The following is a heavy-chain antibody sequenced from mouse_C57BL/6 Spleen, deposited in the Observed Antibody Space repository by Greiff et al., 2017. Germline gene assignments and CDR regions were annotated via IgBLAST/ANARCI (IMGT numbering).Heavy chain of an antibody. J-gene: IGHJ1*03. V-gene: IGHV14-1*01. CDR3: TSYGSRWYFDV. Sequence: VLLQQSGAELVRPGASVKLSCTASGFNIKDYYMHWVKQTPEQGLEWIGRIDPEDGATEYAPTFQGQATMTADTSSNTAYLQLSSLTSEDTAVYYCTSYGSRWYFDVWGTGTTLTVSA. CDR2: IDPEDGAT. CDR1: GFNIKDYY. D-gene: IGHD2-1*01.